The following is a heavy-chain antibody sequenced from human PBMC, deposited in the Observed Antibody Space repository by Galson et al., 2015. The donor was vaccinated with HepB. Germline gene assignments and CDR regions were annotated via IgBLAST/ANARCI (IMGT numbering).Heavy chain of an antibody. CDR3: ARGFYDILTGYSDAFDI. Sequence: SVKVSCKASGYTFTSYDINWVRQATGQGLEWMGWMNPNSGTTGYAQKFQGRVTMTRNTSISTAYMELSSLRSEDTAVYYCARGFYDILTGYSDAFDIWGQGTMVTVSS. D-gene: IGHD3-9*01. CDR2: MNPNSGTT. J-gene: IGHJ3*02. V-gene: IGHV1-8*01. CDR1: GYTFTSYD.